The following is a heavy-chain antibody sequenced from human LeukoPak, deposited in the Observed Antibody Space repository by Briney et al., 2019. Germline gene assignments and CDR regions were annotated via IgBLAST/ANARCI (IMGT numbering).Heavy chain of an antibody. CDR1: GFTFSSYW. J-gene: IGHJ3*02. Sequence: GGSLRLSCAASGFTFSSYWMSWVRQAPGKGLEWVANIKQDGSEKYYVDSVKGRFTISRDNAKNSLYLQMNSLRAEDTAVYYCARDPMMIVVVEDAFDIWGQGTMVTVSS. CDR2: IKQDGSEK. D-gene: IGHD3-22*01. CDR3: ARDPMMIVVVEDAFDI. V-gene: IGHV3-7*01.